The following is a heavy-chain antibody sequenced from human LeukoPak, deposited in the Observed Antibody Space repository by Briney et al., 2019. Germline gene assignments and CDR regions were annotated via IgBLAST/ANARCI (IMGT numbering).Heavy chain of an antibody. CDR2: IYNSGST. J-gene: IGHJ4*02. D-gene: IGHD2-15*01. CDR3: ARDGVGYCSGGSCDGY. V-gene: IGHV4-59*12. Sequence: SETLSLTCIVSGGSISSYYWSWIRQPPGKGLEWIGYIYNSGSTNYNPSLKSRVTISVDTSKNQFSLKLSSVTAADTAVYYCARDGVGYCSGGSCDGYWGQGTLVTVSS. CDR1: GGSISSYY.